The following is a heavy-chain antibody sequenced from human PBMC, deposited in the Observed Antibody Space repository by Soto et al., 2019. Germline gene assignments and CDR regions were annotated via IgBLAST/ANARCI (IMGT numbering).Heavy chain of an antibody. J-gene: IGHJ4*02. Sequence: GESLKISCHGSGYTFSTFWNGWVRQMPGKGLEWMGIISPGDSNAKYGPSFQGQATISADKSVNTAYLQWNSLKASDTAMYYCARRGDYGDYDDYWGQGTLVTVSS. CDR3: ARRGDYGDYDDY. D-gene: IGHD4-17*01. CDR1: GYTFSTFW. V-gene: IGHV5-51*01. CDR2: ISPGDSNA.